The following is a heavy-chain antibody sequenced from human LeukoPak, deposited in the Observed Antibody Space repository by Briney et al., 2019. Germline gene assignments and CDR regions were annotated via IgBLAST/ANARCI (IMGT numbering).Heavy chain of an antibody. D-gene: IGHD1-20*01. V-gene: IGHV3-7*01. J-gene: IGHJ4*02. CDR2: IKQDGSEK. CDR3: ARSNWNFDY. CDR1: GFTFSNYW. Sequence: GGSLRLSCAASGFTFSNYWMTWVRQAPGKGLEWVANIKQDGSEKHYVDSVKGRFTTPRDNAKNSLYLQMNSLRDEDTAVYYCARSNWNFDYWGQGTLVTVS.